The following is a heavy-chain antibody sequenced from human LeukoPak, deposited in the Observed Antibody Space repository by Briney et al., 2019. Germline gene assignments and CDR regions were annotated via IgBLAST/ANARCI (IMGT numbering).Heavy chain of an antibody. CDR2: IYYSGST. Sequence: TSETLSLTCTVSGGSISSSYWSWIRQPPAKGLEWIGYIYYSGSTNYNPSFKRRVAISVDTSKNQFSLKLSSVTAADTAVYYCATWGIAVAGTFDYWGQGTLVTVST. J-gene: IGHJ4*02. CDR3: ATWGIAVAGTFDY. V-gene: IGHV4-59*08. CDR1: GGSISSSY. D-gene: IGHD6-19*01.